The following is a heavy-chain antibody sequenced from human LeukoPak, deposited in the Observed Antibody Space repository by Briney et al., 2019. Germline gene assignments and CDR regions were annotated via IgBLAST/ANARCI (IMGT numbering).Heavy chain of an antibody. CDR1: GFTFSTYW. CDR2: MKQDGSEK. CDR3: ARDGGSYDY. D-gene: IGHD1-26*01. Sequence: GGSLRLSCAASGFTFSTYWMTWVRQAPGKGLEWVANMKQDGSEKYYVDSVKGRFTISRDNAKNSLYLQMNSLRAEDTAVYYCARDGGSYDYWGQGTLVTVSS. V-gene: IGHV3-7*01. J-gene: IGHJ4*02.